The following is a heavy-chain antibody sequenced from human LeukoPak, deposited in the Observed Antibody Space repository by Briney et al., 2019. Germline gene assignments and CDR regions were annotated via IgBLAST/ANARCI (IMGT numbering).Heavy chain of an antibody. D-gene: IGHD2-8*02. V-gene: IGHV1-3*01. CDR3: ARDLGYCTGGTCCPNWFDP. J-gene: IGHJ5*02. Sequence: ASVKVSCTASGYTFTSYAMHWVRQAPGQRLEWMGWINAGNDNTKYSQKFQGRVTITRDTSASTAYMELSSLRSEDTAVYYCARDLGYCTGGTCCPNWFDPWGQGTLVTVSS. CDR1: GYTFTSYA. CDR2: INAGNDNT.